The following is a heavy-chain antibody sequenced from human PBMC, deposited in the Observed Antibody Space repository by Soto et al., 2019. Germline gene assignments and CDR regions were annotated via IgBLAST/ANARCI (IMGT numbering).Heavy chain of an antibody. V-gene: IGHV1-69*01. CDR2: IIPIFGTA. J-gene: IGHJ3*02. CDR3: ARDFTPACGYYHSSDGAFDN. Sequence: QVQLVQSGAEVKKPGSSVKVSCKASGGTFSSYAISWVRQAPGQGLEWMGGIIPIFGTANYAQKFQGRVTITADESTSTAYIELSRLISEDTAVYYCARDFTPACGYYHSSDGAFDNWGQGTMVTVSS. CDR1: GGTFSSYA. D-gene: IGHD3-22*01.